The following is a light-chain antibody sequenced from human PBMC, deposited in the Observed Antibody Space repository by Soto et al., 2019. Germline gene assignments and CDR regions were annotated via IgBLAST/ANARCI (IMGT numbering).Light chain of an antibody. V-gene: IGKV3-20*01. CDR3: QDYGTSAPWT. J-gene: IGKJ1*01. CDR1: QNIRGNE. Sequence: EVVLTQSPGTLSLSPGERATLSCRASQNIRGNELAWYRQKPGQAPRLLIYRGSSRATGIPDRFTGRGSGTEFTLTSSRLEPEDFAVYYCQDYGTSAPWTFGQGTKVEIK. CDR2: RGS.